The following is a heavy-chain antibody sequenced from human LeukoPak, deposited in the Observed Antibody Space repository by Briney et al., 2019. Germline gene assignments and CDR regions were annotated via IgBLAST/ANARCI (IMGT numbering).Heavy chain of an antibody. V-gene: IGHV3-74*01. CDR2: INTDGTVT. Sequence: GGSLRLSCAASGFTFSKYWMLWVRQAPGKGLESVSRINTDGTVTTYADSVEGRFTVSRDNADNTMFLQMNSVRDEDTAVYYCATKQWLAPPPDSWGQGTPVTVSS. CDR3: ATKQWLAPPPDS. CDR1: GFTFSKYW. D-gene: IGHD6-19*01. J-gene: IGHJ4*02.